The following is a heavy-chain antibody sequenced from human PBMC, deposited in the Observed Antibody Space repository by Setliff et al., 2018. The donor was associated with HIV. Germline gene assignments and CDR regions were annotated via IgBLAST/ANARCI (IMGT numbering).Heavy chain of an antibody. V-gene: IGHV3-21*05. Sequence: GSLRLSCAASGFVFKTYNMNWVRQAPGKGLEWISFITDGARDILYADSLEGRFTVSRDDTKNSLYLQMNNLRVEDTAVYYCARDRHNGDGAYDFDYWGQGTLVTVSS. D-gene: IGHD5-12*01. CDR3: ARDRHNGDGAYDFDY. CDR1: GFVFKTYN. J-gene: IGHJ4*02. CDR2: ITDGARDI.